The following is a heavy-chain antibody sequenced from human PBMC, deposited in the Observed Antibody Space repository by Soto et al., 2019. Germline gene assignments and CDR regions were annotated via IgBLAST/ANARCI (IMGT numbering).Heavy chain of an antibody. D-gene: IGHD6-6*01. CDR3: ARVHHRGAARLSTSSYYYCMDV. CDR1: GYTFTSYA. V-gene: IGHV1-3*01. J-gene: IGHJ6*02. CDR2: INAGNGKT. Sequence: ASVKVSCKASGYTFTSYAMHWVRQAPGQRLEWMGWINAGNGKTKYSQKFQGRVTITRDTSASTAYMELSSLRSEDTAVYYCARVHHRGAARLSTSSYYYCMDVWGQGTTVTVSS.